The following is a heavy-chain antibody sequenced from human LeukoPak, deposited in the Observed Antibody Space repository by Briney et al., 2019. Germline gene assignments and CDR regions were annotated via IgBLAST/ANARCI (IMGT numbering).Heavy chain of an antibody. CDR1: GYTFTGYY. Sequence: ASVTVSFKASGYTFTGYYMHWVRQAPGQGLEWMGWINPNSGGTNYAQKFQGRVTMTRDTSISTAYMELSRLRSDDTAVYYCARERYYDSSGYYYGWDYWGQGTLVTVSS. CDR3: ARERYYDSSGYYYGWDY. CDR2: INPNSGGT. D-gene: IGHD3-22*01. J-gene: IGHJ4*02. V-gene: IGHV1-2*02.